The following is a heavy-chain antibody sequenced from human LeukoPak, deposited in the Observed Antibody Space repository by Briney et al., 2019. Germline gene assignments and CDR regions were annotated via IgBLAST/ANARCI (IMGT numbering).Heavy chain of an antibody. D-gene: IGHD6-13*01. CDR2: LYSGGYT. J-gene: IGHJ4*02. CDR3: VRASSTTAAGLFDY. CDR1: GFTVSSNF. Sequence: GGSLRLSCAAPGFTVSSNFMSWVRQAPRKGLEWVSVLYSGGYTVYADSVKGRFTISRDNSENTLYLQMNSLRADDTAVYYCVRASSTTAAGLFDYWGQGTLLTVSS. V-gene: IGHV3-53*01.